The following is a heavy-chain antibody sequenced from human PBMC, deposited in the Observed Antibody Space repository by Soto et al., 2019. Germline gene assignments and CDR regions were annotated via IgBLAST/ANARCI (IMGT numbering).Heavy chain of an antibody. V-gene: IGHV3-72*01. Sequence: EVQLVESGGGLVQPGGSLRLSCAASGFTFSAHYMDWVRQALGKGLEWVGRIKNKANSYTTEYAASVEGRFTISREDSQNSLYLQMHSLKTEYTAVYYCARVSLVGPSGGRYFDYWGQGSQVAVSS. CDR3: ARVSLVGPSGGRYFDY. CDR2: IKNKANSYTT. CDR1: GFTFSAHY. D-gene: IGHD1-26*01. J-gene: IGHJ4*02.